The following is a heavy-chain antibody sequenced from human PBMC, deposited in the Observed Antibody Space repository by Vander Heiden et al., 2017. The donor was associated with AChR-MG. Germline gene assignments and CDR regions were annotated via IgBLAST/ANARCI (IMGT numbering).Heavy chain of an antibody. CDR2: IIPILGIA. V-gene: IGHV1-69*04. CDR3: ARDPGDYYDSSGYYYVEYGMDV. CDR1: GGPFSSYA. Sequence: QVQLVQSGAEVKKPGSSVKVSCKASGGPFSSYAISWVRQAPGQGLEWMGRIIPILGIANYAQKFQGRVTITADKSTSTAYMELSSLRSEDTAVYYCARDPGDYYDSSGYYYVEYGMDVWGQGTTVTVSS. J-gene: IGHJ6*02. D-gene: IGHD3-22*01.